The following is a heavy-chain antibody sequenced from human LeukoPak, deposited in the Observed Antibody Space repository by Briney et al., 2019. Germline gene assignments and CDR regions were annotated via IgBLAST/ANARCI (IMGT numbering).Heavy chain of an antibody. V-gene: IGHV3-64*01. CDR2: ISSNGGST. Sequence: GGSLRLSCAASGFTFSSYAMHWVRQAPGKGLGYVSAISSNGGSTYYANSVKGRFTISRDNSKNTLYLQMGSLRAEDMAVYYCARDVGPAYSSSWQWFDPWGQGTLVTVSS. CDR3: ARDVGPAYSSSWQWFDP. D-gene: IGHD6-13*01. J-gene: IGHJ5*02. CDR1: GFTFSSYA.